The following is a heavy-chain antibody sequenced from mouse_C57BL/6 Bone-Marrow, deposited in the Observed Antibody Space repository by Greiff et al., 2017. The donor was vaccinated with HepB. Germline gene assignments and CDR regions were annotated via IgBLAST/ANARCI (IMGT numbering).Heavy chain of an antibody. V-gene: IGHV5-4*01. J-gene: IGHJ4*01. CDR2: ISDGGSYT. CDR1: GFTFSSYA. CDR3: ARDLGRRAMDY. D-gene: IGHD4-1*01. Sequence: EVQVVQSGGGLVKPGGSLKLSCAASGFTFSSYAMSWVRQTPEKRLEWVATISDGGSYTYYPDNVKGRFTISRDNAKNNLYLQMSHLKSEDTAMYYCARDLGRRAMDYWGQGTSVTVSS.